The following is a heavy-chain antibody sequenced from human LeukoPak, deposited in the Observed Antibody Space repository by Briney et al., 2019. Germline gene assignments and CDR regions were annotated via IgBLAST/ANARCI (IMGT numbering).Heavy chain of an antibody. D-gene: IGHD6-13*01. CDR1: GFTFSSYG. CDR3: AKGPGSSSWYYYFDY. Sequence: GSLRLSCAASGFTFSSYGMHWVRQAPGKGLEWVAVISYDGSNKYYADSVKGRFTISRDNSKNTLYLQMNSLRAEDTAVYYCAKGPGSSSWYYYFDYWGQGTLVTVSS. V-gene: IGHV3-30*18. J-gene: IGHJ4*02. CDR2: ISYDGSNK.